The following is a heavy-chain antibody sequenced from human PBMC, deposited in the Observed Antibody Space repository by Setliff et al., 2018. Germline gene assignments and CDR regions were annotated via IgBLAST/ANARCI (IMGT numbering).Heavy chain of an antibody. V-gene: IGHV4-59*01. Sequence: SETLSLTCTVSGGSISTYYWSWIRQTPVKGLEWIGYVYYSGTTNYNPLFKSRVTISVDRPKNQFSLKLSSVTAADTGVYYCARDSALHSYHYDSSGYLDYWGQGALVTAPQ. D-gene: IGHD3-22*01. J-gene: IGHJ4*02. CDR1: GGSISTYY. CDR2: VYYSGTT. CDR3: ARDSALHSYHYDSSGYLDY.